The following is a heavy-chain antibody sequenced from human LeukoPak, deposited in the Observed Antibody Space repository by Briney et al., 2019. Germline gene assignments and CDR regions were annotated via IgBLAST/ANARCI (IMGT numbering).Heavy chain of an antibody. V-gene: IGHV4-34*01. Sequence: SETLSLTCAVYGGSFSGYYWSCIRQPPGKGLEGIEEINHIGSANYNPSLKSRVTISVDTSKNQSSLQMSSVTAADPAVYYCARSSTVYAYWGQGTLVTVSS. CDR2: INHIGSA. J-gene: IGHJ4*02. CDR1: GGSFSGYY. D-gene: IGHD2-8*01. CDR3: ARSSTVYAY.